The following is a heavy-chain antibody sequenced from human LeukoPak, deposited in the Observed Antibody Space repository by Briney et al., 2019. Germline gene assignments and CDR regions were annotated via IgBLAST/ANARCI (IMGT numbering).Heavy chain of an antibody. V-gene: IGHV4-39*02. CDR1: GGSISSSSYY. Sequence: PSETLSLTCTVSGGSISSSSYYWGWIRQPPGKGLEWIGSIYYSGSTYYNPSLKSRVTISVDTSKNQFSLKLSSVTAADTAVYYCAREQQLVLISWFDPWGQGTLVTVSS. J-gene: IGHJ5*02. D-gene: IGHD6-13*01. CDR2: IYYSGST. CDR3: AREQQLVLISWFDP.